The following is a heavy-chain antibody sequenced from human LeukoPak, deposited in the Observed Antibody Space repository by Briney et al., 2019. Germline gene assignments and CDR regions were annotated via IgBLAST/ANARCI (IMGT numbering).Heavy chain of an antibody. CDR2: TRNKANSYTT. V-gene: IGHV3-72*01. CDR1: GLTFSDHY. Sequence: PGGSLRLSCAVSGLTFSDHYMDWVRQAPGKGLEWVGRTRNKANSYTTVYAASVQGRFTVSRDDTKNSLYLQMNSLKTEDTAVYYCARGYHSFDVWGQGTTVTVSS. D-gene: IGHD1-26*01. CDR3: ARGYHSFDV. J-gene: IGHJ6*02.